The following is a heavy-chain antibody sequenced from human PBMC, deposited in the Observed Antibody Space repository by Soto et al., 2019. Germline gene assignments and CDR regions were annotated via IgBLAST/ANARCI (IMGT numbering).Heavy chain of an antibody. CDR3: ARVRYSWNDED. V-gene: IGHV4-4*02. CDR1: GGSISTINW. D-gene: IGHD1-1*01. J-gene: IGHJ4*02. CDR2: IYYSGNT. Sequence: QVQLQESGPGLVKPSGTLSLTCAVSGGSISTINWWIWVRQPPGKGLEWIGEIYYSGNTNYNPSLKRRVTISVDKSKNQFSLKLSSVTAADTAVYYCARVRYSWNDEDWGQGTLVTVSS.